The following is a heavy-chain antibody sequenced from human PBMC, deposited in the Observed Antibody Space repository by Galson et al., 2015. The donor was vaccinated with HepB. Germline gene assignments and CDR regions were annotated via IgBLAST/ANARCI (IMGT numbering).Heavy chain of an antibody. Sequence: SLRLSCAASGFTFDDYAMHWVRQAPGKGLEWVSGISWNSGSIGYADSVKGRFTISRDNAKNSLYLQMNSLRAEDTALYYCAKDLLSGWDAFDIWGQGTMVTVSS. D-gene: IGHD6-19*01. CDR1: GFTFDDYA. V-gene: IGHV3-9*01. CDR2: ISWNSGSI. CDR3: AKDLLSGWDAFDI. J-gene: IGHJ3*02.